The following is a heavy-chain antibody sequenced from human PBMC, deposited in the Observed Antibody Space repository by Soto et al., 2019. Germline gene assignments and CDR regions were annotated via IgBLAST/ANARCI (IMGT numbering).Heavy chain of an antibody. J-gene: IGHJ4*02. CDR2: IWYDGSNK. CDR1: GFTFSSYG. V-gene: IGHV3-33*01. Sequence: QVQLVESGGGVVQPGRSLRLSCAASGFTFSSYGMHWVRQAPGKGLEWVAVIWYDGSNKYYADSVKGRFTISRDNSKNTLYMQMTSLRAEDTAVYYCARDEAYYYGSGSHGENYWGQGTLVTVSS. D-gene: IGHD3-10*01. CDR3: ARDEAYYYGSGSHGENY.